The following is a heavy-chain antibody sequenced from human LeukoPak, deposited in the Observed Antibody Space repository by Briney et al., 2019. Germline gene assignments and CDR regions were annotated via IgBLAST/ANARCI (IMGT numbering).Heavy chain of an antibody. D-gene: IGHD2-8*01. CDR1: GGSISSGDYY. V-gene: IGHV4-30-4*08. CDR2: IYYSGST. Sequence: PSQTLSLTCTVSGGSISSGDYYWSWIRQPPGKGLGRIGYIYYSGSTYYNPSIKRRVTISVDTSKNQFSLRLSSVTAADTAVYYCAREIGCTNGVCYHWFDPWGQRTLVTVSS. CDR3: AREIGCTNGVCYHWFDP. J-gene: IGHJ5*02.